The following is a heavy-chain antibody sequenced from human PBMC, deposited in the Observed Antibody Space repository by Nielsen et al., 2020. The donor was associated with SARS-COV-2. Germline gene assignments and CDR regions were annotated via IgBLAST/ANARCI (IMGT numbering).Heavy chain of an antibody. D-gene: IGHD6-19*01. CDR1: GFTFSAYA. J-gene: IGHJ4*02. Sequence: GGSLTLSCAASGFTFSAYAMIWVRQAAGKGLEWVSAFSGDSAGTTYYADSVKGRFTISRDNSKNTLYLQMNSLRAEDTALYYCAKAPGYSSGWYYFDYWGQGTLVTVSS. CDR3: AKAPGYSSGWYYFDY. V-gene: IGHV3-23*01. CDR2: FSGDSAGTT.